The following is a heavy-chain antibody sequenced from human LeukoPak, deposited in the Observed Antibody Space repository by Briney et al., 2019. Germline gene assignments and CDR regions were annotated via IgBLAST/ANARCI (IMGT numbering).Heavy chain of an antibody. CDR3: ARDYKTYFYDSSGYYYDYF. V-gene: IGHV3-11*01. Sequence: GGSLRLSCAASGFTFCDYYMSWIRQAPGKGLEWVSYISSRGSIIHYADSVKGRFTISRDNAKNSLYLQMNSLRAEDTAVYYCARDYKTYFYDSSGYYYDYFWGQGTLVTVSS. CDR2: ISSRGSII. CDR1: GFTFCDYY. J-gene: IGHJ4*02. D-gene: IGHD3-22*01.